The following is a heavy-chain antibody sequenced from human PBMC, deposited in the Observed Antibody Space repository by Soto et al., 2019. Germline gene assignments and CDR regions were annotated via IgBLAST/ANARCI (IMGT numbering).Heavy chain of an antibody. Sequence: GGSLRLSCAASGFTFSSYAMSWVRQAPGKGLEWVSAISGSGGSTYYADSVKGRFTISRDNSKNTLYLQMNSLRAEDTAVYYCAKGHLRFFGVVNQAYYFDYWGQGTLVTVSS. CDR3: AKGHLRFFGVVNQAYYFDY. V-gene: IGHV3-23*01. CDR2: ISGSGGST. D-gene: IGHD3-3*01. J-gene: IGHJ4*02. CDR1: GFTFSSYA.